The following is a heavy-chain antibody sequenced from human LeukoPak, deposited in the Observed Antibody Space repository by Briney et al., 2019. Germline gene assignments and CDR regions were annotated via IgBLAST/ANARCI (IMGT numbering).Heavy chain of an antibody. D-gene: IGHD3-22*01. CDR3: ARGLYYDSSGYDAFDI. V-gene: IGHV1-69*06. CDR1: GGTFSSYA. CDR2: IIPIFGTA. J-gene: IGHJ3*02. Sequence: GASVKVSCKASGGTFSSYAISWVRQAPGQGLEWMGGIIPIFGTANYAQKFQGRVTITADKSTSTAYMELSSLTSEDTAVYYCARGLYYDSSGYDAFDIWGQGTMVTVSS.